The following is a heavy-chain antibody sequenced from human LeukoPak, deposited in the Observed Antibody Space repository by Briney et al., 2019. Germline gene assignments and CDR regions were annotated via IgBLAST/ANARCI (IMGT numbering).Heavy chain of an antibody. CDR3: AKDPKTYGSGSYYKEDY. D-gene: IGHD3-10*01. CDR2: ISGSGGST. V-gene: IGHV3-23*01. Sequence: PGGSLRLSCAASGFTFSSYAMSWVRQAPGKGLEWVSAISGSGGSTYYADSVKGRFTISRDNSKNTLYLQMNSLRAEDTAVYYCAKDPKTYGSGSYYKEDYWGQGTPVTVSS. CDR1: GFTFSSYA. J-gene: IGHJ4*02.